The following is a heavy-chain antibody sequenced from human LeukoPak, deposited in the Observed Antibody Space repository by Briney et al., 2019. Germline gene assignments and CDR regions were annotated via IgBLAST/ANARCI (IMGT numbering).Heavy chain of an antibody. CDR1: GFTFSSYA. Sequence: PGGSLRLSCAASGFTFSSYAMSWVRQAPGKGLEWVSSISSSSSYIYYADSVKGRFTISRDNAKNSLYLQMNSLRAEDTAVYYCARDRIPGDCYDYWGQGTLVTVSS. CDR3: ARDRIPGDCYDY. V-gene: IGHV3-21*01. J-gene: IGHJ4*02. CDR2: ISSSSSYI. D-gene: IGHD6-13*01.